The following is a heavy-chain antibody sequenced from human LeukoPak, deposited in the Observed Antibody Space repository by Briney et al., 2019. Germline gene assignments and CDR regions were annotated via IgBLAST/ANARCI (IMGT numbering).Heavy chain of an antibody. CDR1: GFTFSTYA. CDR3: ARGPGDFDASDI. V-gene: IGHV3-23*01. D-gene: IGHD1-14*01. Sequence: GGSLRLSCAASGFTFSTYAMSWVRQAPGKGLEWVSAISGSGGSTYYADSVKGRFTISRDNSKNTLYLQMNSLRAEDTALYYCARGPGDFDASDIWGQGTMVTVSS. CDR2: ISGSGGST. J-gene: IGHJ3*02.